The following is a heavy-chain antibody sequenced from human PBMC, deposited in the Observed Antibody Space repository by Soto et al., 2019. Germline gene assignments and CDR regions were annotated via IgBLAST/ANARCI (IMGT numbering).Heavy chain of an antibody. CDR2: IKSITDGGTT. CDR1: GFTFSKAW. D-gene: IGHD5-18*01. V-gene: IGHV3-15*01. Sequence: EVQLVESGGSLVKPGGSLRLSCAASGFTFSKAWMSWVRQAPGRGLEWVGRIKSITDGGTTDYAAPVKGRFAISRDDSKTTLYLQINSLKTEDTAMYYCTTGHYTYGLDSWGQGTLVTVSS. CDR3: TTGHYTYGLDS. J-gene: IGHJ4*02.